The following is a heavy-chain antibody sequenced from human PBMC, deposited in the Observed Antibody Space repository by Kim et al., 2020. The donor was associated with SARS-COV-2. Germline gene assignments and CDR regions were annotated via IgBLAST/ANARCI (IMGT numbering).Heavy chain of an antibody. D-gene: IGHD3-22*01. J-gene: IGHJ6*02. Sequence: GGSLRLSCAASGFTVSSNYMSWVRQAPGKGLEWVSVIYSGGSTYYADSVKGRFTISRDNSKNTLYLLMNSMLAEDTAVYYCARGGVLASSGSFYYYYYGMDACGQRTTVSVSS. CDR1: GFTVSSNY. CDR3: ARGGVLASSGSFYYYYYGMDA. V-gene: IGHV3-53*01. CDR2: IYSGGST.